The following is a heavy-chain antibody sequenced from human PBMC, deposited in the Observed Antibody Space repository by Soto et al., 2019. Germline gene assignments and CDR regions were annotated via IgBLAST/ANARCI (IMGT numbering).Heavy chain of an antibody. CDR2: IDWDDDK. V-gene: IGHV2-70*01. Sequence: SGPTLVNPTQTLTLTCTFSGFSLSTSGMCVSWIRQPPGKALEWLALIDWDDDKYYSTSLKTRLTISKDASKNQVVLTMTNMDPVDTATYYCARITRDSSGFPGGDYYYYGMDVWGQGTTVTVS. CDR1: GFSLSTSGMC. J-gene: IGHJ6*02. CDR3: ARITRDSSGFPGGDYYYYGMDV. D-gene: IGHD3-22*01.